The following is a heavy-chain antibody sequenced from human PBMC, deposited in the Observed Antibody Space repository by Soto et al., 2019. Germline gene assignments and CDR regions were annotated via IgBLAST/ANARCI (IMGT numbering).Heavy chain of an antibody. CDR3: ARDRYAYGSGNYYNRLDF. CDR1: GGIFSTYA. J-gene: IGHJ4*02. V-gene: IGHV1-69*01. D-gene: IGHD3-10*01. Sequence: QVQLVQSGAEVKKPGSSVKVSCKASGGIFSTYAISWLRQAPGQGLEWMGGIIPLFGTPNYAQRFQGRVTITADEATRTAYMELSRLSSEDTAVYYCARDRYAYGSGNYYNRLDFWGQGTLVTGSS. CDR2: IIPLFGTP.